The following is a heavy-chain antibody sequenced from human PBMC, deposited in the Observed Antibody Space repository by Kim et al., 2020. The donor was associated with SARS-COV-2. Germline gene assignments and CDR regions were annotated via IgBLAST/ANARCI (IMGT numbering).Heavy chain of an antibody. CDR2: IYYSGST. J-gene: IGHJ4*02. CDR1: GGSISSYY. V-gene: IGHV4-59*01. D-gene: IGHD5-12*01. CDR3: ARDVDPFDY. Sequence: SETLSLTCTVSGGSISSYYWSWIRQPPGKGLEWIGYIYYSGSTNYNPSLKSRVTISVDTSKNQFSLKLSSVTAADTAVYYCARDVDPFDYWGQGTLVTVS.